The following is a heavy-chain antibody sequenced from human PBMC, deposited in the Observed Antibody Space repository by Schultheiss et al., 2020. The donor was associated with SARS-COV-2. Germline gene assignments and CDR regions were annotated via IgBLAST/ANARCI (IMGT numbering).Heavy chain of an antibody. CDR2: INPSGGST. Sequence: ASVKVSCKASGYTFTGYYMHWVRQAPGQGLEWMGWINPSGGSTSYAQKFQGRVTMTRDTSISTAYMELSSLRSEDTAVYYCARGIAARPYYGMDVWGQGTTVTVSS. D-gene: IGHD6-6*01. CDR1: GYTFTGYY. V-gene: IGHV1-2*02. CDR3: ARGIAARPYYGMDV. J-gene: IGHJ6*02.